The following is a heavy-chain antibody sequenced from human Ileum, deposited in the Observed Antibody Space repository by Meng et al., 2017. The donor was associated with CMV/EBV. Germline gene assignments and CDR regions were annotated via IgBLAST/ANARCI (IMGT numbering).Heavy chain of an antibody. J-gene: IGHJ4*02. V-gene: IGHV3-21*01. D-gene: IGHD6-6*01. Sequence: GESLKISCATSGFTYSSYSMNWVRQAPGRGLEWVSSISSLSSYLYYGDSVRGRFTISRDNANNSLYLQMNSLRVEDTAVYYCARAPIAARQGYFDFWGQGALVTVSS. CDR2: ISSLSSYL. CDR3: ARAPIAARQGYFDF. CDR1: GFTYSSYS.